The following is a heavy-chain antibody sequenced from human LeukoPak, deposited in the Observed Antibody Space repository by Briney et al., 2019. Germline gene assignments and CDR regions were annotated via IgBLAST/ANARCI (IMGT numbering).Heavy chain of an antibody. CDR1: GGSISSYY. D-gene: IGHD4-17*01. J-gene: IGHJ4*02. V-gene: IGHV4-59*01. CDR3: ARDLYGDSLFDY. CDR2: IYYSGST. Sequence: SETLSLTCTVSGGSISSYYWSWIRQPPGKGLEWIGYIYYSGSTNYNPSLKSRVTISVDTSKNQSSLKLSSVTAADTAVYYCARDLYGDSLFDYWGQGTLVTVSS.